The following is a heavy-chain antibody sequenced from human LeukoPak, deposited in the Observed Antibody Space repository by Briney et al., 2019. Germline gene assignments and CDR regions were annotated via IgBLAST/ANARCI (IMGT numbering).Heavy chain of an antibody. V-gene: IGHV3-30-3*01. CDR2: ISYDGNKK. J-gene: IGHJ4*02. Sequence: GRSLRLSCAASGFTFSSYAMHWVRQAPGKGLEWVAVISYDGNKKYYADSVKGRFTISRDNSKNTLYPQMNSLRAEDTAVYYCARDSPISSSWHFDYWGQGTLVTVSS. CDR1: GFTFSSYA. CDR3: ARDSPISSSWHFDY. D-gene: IGHD6-13*01.